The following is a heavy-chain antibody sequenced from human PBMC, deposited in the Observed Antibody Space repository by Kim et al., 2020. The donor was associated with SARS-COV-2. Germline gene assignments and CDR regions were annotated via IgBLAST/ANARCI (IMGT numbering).Heavy chain of an antibody. J-gene: IGHJ4*02. V-gene: IGHV4-39*07. CDR3: ARTRPSVGSFYFDS. Sequence: YNPPLTIRVTISLGTSMNQFSLKLSSVTAADTVVYYCARTRPSVGSFYFDSWGQGAMVTVSS. D-gene: IGHD3-10*01.